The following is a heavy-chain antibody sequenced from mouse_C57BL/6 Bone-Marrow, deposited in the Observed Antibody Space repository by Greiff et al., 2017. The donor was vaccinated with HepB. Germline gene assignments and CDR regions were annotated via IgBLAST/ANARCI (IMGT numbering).Heavy chain of an antibody. V-gene: IGHV1-7*01. Sequence: QVQPKESGAELAKPGASVKLSCKASGYTFTSYWMHWVKQRPGQGLEWIGYINPSSGYTKYNQKFKDKATFTADKSFRTAYMQVSSQACEDSAVYYCANGDDDDYWGQGTTLAVAS. D-gene: IGHD2-4*01. J-gene: IGHJ2*01. CDR3: ANGDDDDY. CDR1: GYTFTSYW. CDR2: INPSSGYT.